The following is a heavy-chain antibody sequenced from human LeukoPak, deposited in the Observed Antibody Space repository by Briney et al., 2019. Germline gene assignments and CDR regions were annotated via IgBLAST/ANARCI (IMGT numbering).Heavy chain of an antibody. V-gene: IGHV1-18*01. D-gene: IGHD5-24*01. CDR1: GYTFTSYG. J-gene: IGHJ5*02. Sequence: ASVKLSCKASGYTFTSYGISWVRQAPGQGPEWMGWIRAYNVNTNYAQKLQCRVTMTTDTSTSTAYIELRSLRCDDTAVYYCARDGEMATIRSNWFDPWGQGTLVTVSS. CDR2: IRAYNVNT. CDR3: ARDGEMATIRSNWFDP.